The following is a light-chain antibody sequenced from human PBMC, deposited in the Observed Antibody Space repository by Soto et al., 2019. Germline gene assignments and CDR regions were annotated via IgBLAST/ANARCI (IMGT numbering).Light chain of an antibody. CDR3: QKYNSAPWT. V-gene: IGKV1-27*01. Sequence: DIPMTQSPSSLSASIGDRVTITCRASQGISNYLAWYQQKPGKVPKLLIYAASTLQSGVPSRFSGSGSGTDSTLTISSLQPEDVATYYFQKYNSAPWTFGQGTKVEIK. CDR2: AAS. CDR1: QGISNY. J-gene: IGKJ1*01.